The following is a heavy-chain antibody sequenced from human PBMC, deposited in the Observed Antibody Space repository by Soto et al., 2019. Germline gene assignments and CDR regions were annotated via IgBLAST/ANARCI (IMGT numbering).Heavy chain of an antibody. D-gene: IGHD3-22*01. CDR3: ARVSGGYYDSSGYSFDY. Sequence: QVQLVQSGAEVKKPGSSVKVSCKASGGTFSSYAISWVRQAPEQGLEWMGGIIPIFGTANYAQKFQGRVTITADESTSTAYMELSSLRSEDTAVYYCARVSGGYYDSSGYSFDYWGQGTLVTVSS. CDR1: GGTFSSYA. CDR2: IIPIFGTA. J-gene: IGHJ4*02. V-gene: IGHV1-69*01.